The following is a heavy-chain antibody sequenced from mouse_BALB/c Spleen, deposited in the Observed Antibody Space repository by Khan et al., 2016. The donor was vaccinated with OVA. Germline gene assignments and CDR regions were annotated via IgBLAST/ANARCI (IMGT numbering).Heavy chain of an antibody. Sequence: EVELVESGGGLVQPGGSLKLSCAASGFTFSSYGMSWVRQTPDKRLELVATINTNVGSTYYPDSVKGRFTISRDNAKNTLYLQMSSLKSEDTAMYYCARVGIIYYGNYAYYFDCWGQGTTLTVSS. CDR1: GFTFSSYG. J-gene: IGHJ2*01. V-gene: IGHV5-6-3*01. CDR2: INTNVGST. CDR3: ARVGIIYYGNYAYYFDC. D-gene: IGHD2-1*01.